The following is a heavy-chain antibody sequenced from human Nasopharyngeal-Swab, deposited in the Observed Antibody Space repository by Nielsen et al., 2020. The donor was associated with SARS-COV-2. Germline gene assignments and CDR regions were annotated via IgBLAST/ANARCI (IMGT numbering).Heavy chain of an antibody. CDR2: IKQVGSEK. J-gene: IGHJ4*02. CDR3: ARVGSRPMVRGALNDFDY. CDR1: GFTFSSIW. V-gene: IGHV3-7*01. Sequence: GDSLKISCEASGFTFSSIWMSWFRQAPGKGLEWVANIKQVGSEKYYVDSVKGRFTIPRDNAKNSLYLQMNSLRAEDTAVYYCARVGSRPMVRGALNDFDYWGQGTLVTVSS. D-gene: IGHD3-10*01.